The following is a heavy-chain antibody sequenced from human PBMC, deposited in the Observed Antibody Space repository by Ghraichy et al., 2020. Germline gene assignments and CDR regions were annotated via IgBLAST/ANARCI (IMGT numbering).Heavy chain of an antibody. V-gene: IGHV3-66*01. CDR1: GFTVSSNY. D-gene: IGHD2-2*01. CDR2: IYSGGST. CDR3: ARWVVPADTFYDYGMDV. J-gene: IGHJ6*02. Sequence: LTCAASGFTVSSNYMTWVRQAPGKGLEWVSVIYSGGSTYYADSVKGRFTISRDNSKNTLYLQMNTLRAEDTAVYYCARWVVPADTFYDYGMDVWGQGTTVTVSS.